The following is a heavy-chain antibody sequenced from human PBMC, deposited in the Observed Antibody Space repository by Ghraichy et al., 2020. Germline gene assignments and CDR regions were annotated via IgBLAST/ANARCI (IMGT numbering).Heavy chain of an antibody. CDR1: GYSFSNYA. J-gene: IGHJ5*02. CDR2: IHGKNDND. D-gene: IGHD1-20*01. CDR3: VRDLNTWKDDSRNWFDH. Sequence: ASVKVSCKTSGYSFSNYAISWVRQAPGQGLEWMGWIHGKNDNDNVRYAQRIQGRVTMTMDTSTSTAYMELRSLRSDDTAVYYCVRDLNTWKDDSRNWFDHWGQGTLVIVSS. V-gene: IGHV1-18*04.